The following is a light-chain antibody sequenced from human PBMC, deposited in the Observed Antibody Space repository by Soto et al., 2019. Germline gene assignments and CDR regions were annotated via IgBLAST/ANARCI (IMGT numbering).Light chain of an antibody. CDR2: DST. CDR3: QQYENSPIT. V-gene: IGKV3-20*01. CDR1: QSIHTS. J-gene: IGKJ5*01. Sequence: VLTQSPATLSLSPGERSTLSCRASQSIHTSLAWYQQKSGKPPRLVIYDSTLRANGVPDRFGGSRSGTDFTLTINRLEPEDFAVYYCQQYENSPITFGQGTRLEIK.